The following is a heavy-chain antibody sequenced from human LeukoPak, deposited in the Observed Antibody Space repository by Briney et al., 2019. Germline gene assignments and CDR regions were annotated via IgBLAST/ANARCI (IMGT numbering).Heavy chain of an antibody. V-gene: IGHV3-48*03. D-gene: IGHD3-10*01. Sequence: GGSLRLSCAASGFTFSSYEMNWVRQAPGKGLEWVSYISSSGSTIYYADSVKGRFTISRDNAKNTLYLQMSSLRAEDTALYYCARVSRGSSLNFDYWGQGTLVTVSS. J-gene: IGHJ4*02. CDR3: ARVSRGSSLNFDY. CDR2: ISSSGSTI. CDR1: GFTFSSYE.